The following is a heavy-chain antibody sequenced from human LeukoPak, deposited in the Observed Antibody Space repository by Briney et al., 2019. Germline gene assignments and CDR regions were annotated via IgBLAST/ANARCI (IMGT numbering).Heavy chain of an antibody. CDR2: INHSGST. V-gene: IGHV4-34*01. D-gene: IGHD3-22*01. J-gene: IGHJ4*02. Sequence: SETLSLTCAVYGGSFSGYYWSWIRQPPGKGLEWIGEINHSGSTNYNPSLKSRVTISVDTSKNQFSLKLSSVTAAGTAVYYCARTLDYYDSSGYTFDYWGQGTLVTVSS. CDR1: GGSFSGYY. CDR3: ARTLDYYDSSGYTFDY.